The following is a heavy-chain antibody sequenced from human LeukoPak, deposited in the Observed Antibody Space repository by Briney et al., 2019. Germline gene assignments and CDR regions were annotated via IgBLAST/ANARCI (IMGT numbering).Heavy chain of an antibody. J-gene: IGHJ6*03. D-gene: IGHD3-10*01. V-gene: IGHV3-23*01. CDR1: GFTFSSYA. Sequence: GGSLRLSCAASGFTFSSYAMSWVRQAPGKGLEGVSAISGSGGSTYYADSVKGRFTISRDNSKNTLYLQMNSLRAEDTAVYYCAKEGVTMVRGVRYYMDVWGKGTTVTVSS. CDR3: AKEGVTMVRGVRYYMDV. CDR2: ISGSGGST.